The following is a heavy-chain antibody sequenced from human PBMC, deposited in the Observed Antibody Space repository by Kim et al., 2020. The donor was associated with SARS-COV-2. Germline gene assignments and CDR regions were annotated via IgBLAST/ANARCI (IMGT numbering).Heavy chain of an antibody. D-gene: IGHD1-26*01. V-gene: IGHV3-48*03. CDR3: ARVEYSGSYYWSYDYFDY. CDR1: GFTFSSYE. J-gene: IGHJ4*02. CDR2: ISSSGSTI. Sequence: GGSLRLSCAASGFTFSSYEMNWVRQAPGKGLEWVSYISSSGSTIYYADSVKGRFTISRDNAKNSLYLQMNSLRAEDTAVYYCARVEYSGSYYWSYDYFDYWGQGTLVTVSS.